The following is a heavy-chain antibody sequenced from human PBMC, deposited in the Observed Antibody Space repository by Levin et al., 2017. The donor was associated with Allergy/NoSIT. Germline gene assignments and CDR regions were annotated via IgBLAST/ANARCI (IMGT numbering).Heavy chain of an antibody. J-gene: IGHJ4*02. CDR3: AKSARNIVVAGETRYPQILDY. V-gene: IGHV3-23*01. D-gene: IGHD6-19*01. CDR2: ISGSAGNT. CDR1: GFTFSS. Sequence: GGSLRLSCAASGFTFSSMNWVRQAPGKGLEWISAISGSAGNTYYADSMKGRFTISRDNSKNTLYLQMNSLRAEDTAVYYCAKSARNIVVAGETRYPQILDYWGQGILVTVSS.